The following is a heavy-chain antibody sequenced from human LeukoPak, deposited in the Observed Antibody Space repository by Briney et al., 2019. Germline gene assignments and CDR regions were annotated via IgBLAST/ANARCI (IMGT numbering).Heavy chain of an antibody. CDR1: GFTFSSYA. J-gene: IGHJ4*02. CDR3: VKRYCSGTACYHFDH. D-gene: IGHD2-15*01. V-gene: IGHV3-23*01. Sequence: PGGSLRLSCAASGFTFSSYAMSWVRQAPGKGLDWVALISDSGDTTYSADSVKGRFTISRDNSKNTLYLQMNSLRDDDTAVYYCVKRYCSGTACYHFDHWGQGALVTVSS. CDR2: ISDSGDTT.